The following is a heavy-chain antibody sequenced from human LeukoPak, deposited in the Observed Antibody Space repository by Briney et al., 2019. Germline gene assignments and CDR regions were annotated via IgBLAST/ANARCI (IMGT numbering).Heavy chain of an antibody. CDR2: ISSSGSTI. V-gene: IGHV3-48*03. J-gene: IGHJ4*02. CDR1: GFTFSSYE. D-gene: IGHD6-13*01. Sequence: GGSLRLSCAASGFTFSSYEMNWVRQAPGKGLEWVSYISSSGSTIYYADSVKGRFTISRDNAKNSLYLQMNSLRAEDTAVYYCARDPLPDSSSWYYFDYWGQGTLVTASS. CDR3: ARDPLPDSSSWYYFDY.